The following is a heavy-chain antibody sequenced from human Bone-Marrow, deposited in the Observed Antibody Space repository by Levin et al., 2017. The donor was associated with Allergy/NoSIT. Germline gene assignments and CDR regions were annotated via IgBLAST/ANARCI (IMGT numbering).Heavy chain of an antibody. CDR1: GGTFGSST. D-gene: IGHD3-10*01. CDR3: ARDSDAYASGSPY. CDR2: IIPILNKS. V-gene: IGHV1-69*08. Sequence: VASVKVSCKASGGTFGSSTISWVRQAPGQGLEWMARIIPILNKSNYAQTFQGRVTITADKSTSTAYMELSSLRSEDTAIYYCARDSDAYASGSPYWGQGTLVTVSS. J-gene: IGHJ4*02.